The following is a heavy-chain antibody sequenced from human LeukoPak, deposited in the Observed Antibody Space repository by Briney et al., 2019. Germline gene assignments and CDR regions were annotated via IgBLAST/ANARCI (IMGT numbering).Heavy chain of an antibody. Sequence: SGGSLRLSCAASGFTFNTYAMHWVRQAPGKGLDWVAFIRSDGSNKYYADSVKDRFTISRDNSKNTLYLQMNSLRAEDTAAYYCAKDRSGSSTRAFDYWGQGTLVTVSS. CDR2: IRSDGSNK. CDR1: GFTFNTYA. CDR3: AKDRSGSSTRAFDY. V-gene: IGHV3-30*02. D-gene: IGHD1-26*01. J-gene: IGHJ4*02.